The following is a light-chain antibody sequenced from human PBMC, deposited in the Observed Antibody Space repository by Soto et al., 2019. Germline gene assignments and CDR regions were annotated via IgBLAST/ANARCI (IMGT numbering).Light chain of an antibody. CDR3: QAYDDSLTASV. Sequence: QSVLTQPPSVSGAPGQTVTISCTGNSTNLGAGYDVHWYQQHPGTAPKLVIYDNRNRPSGVPERFSGSNSGTSASLAITGVQAEDEADYYCQAYDDSLTASVFGGGTKLTVL. CDR2: DNR. J-gene: IGLJ3*02. V-gene: IGLV1-40*01. CDR1: STNLGAGYD.